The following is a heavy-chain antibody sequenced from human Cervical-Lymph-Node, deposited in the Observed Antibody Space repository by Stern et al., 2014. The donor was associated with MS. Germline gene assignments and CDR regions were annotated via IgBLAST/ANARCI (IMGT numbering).Heavy chain of an antibody. J-gene: IGHJ4*02. Sequence: VQLLESGGGLVKPGESLRLSCATSGFTFSDYYMNWIRQAQGQGLQWVSYISAAGGTTHYADSVKGRFTISRDNGKNSLHLQMNSLRAEDTGVYYCARDPQRRDGYNFDYWGQGALVTVSS. CDR2: ISAAGGTT. CDR1: GFTFSDYY. D-gene: IGHD5-24*01. V-gene: IGHV3-11*01. CDR3: ARDPQRRDGYNFDY.